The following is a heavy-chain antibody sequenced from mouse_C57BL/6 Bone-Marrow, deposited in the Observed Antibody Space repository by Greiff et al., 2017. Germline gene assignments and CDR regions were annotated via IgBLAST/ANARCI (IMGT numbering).Heavy chain of an antibody. Sequence: QVQLQQSGAELVKPGASVQLSCKASGYTFTSYWMQWVKQRPGQGLEWIGEIDPSDSYTNYNQKFKGKATLTVDTSSSTAYMQLSSLTSEDSAVYYCARVGYYGSSLYYYAMDYWGQGTSVTVSS. J-gene: IGHJ4*01. V-gene: IGHV1-50*01. CDR2: IDPSDSYT. CDR3: ARVGYYGSSLYYYAMDY. D-gene: IGHD1-1*01. CDR1: GYTFTSYW.